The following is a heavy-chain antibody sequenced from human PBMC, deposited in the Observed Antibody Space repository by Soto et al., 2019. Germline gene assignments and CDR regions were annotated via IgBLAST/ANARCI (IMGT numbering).Heavy chain of an antibody. D-gene: IGHD5-12*01. CDR1: GFTFSRNA. V-gene: IGHV3-30-3*01. CDR3: ARDREYSGFYYGMDV. J-gene: IGHJ6*02. CDR2: ISFDGNNQ. Sequence: GSGFTFSRNAMHCVRQAPGKGLEWVAVISFDGNNQYYTDSVKGRFTISRDNSKNTLDLQMNSLRREDTAVYYCARDREYSGFYYGMDVWGQGTTVTVSS.